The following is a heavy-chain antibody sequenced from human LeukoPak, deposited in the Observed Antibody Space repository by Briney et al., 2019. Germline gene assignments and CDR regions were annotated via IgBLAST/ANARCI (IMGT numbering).Heavy chain of an antibody. V-gene: IGHV4-34*01. CDR3: ARLGPAAWGY. CDR1: GVSFSGYY. D-gene: IGHD3-16*01. CDR2: INHSGST. Sequence: SETLSLTCAVYGVSFSGYYWSWIRQPPGKGLEWIGEINHSGSTNYNPSLKSRVTISVDTSKNQFSLKLSSVTAADTAVYYCARLGPAAWGYWGQGTLVTVSS. J-gene: IGHJ4*02.